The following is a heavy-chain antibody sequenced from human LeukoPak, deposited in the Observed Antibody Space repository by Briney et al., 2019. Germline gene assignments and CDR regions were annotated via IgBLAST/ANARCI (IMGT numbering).Heavy chain of an antibody. CDR1: GYTLTSYG. CDR2: ISTQSGNT. V-gene: IGHV1-18*01. J-gene: IGHJ4*02. CDR3: ARGAYGDK. Sequence: ASVKVSCEASGYTLTSYGINWLRQAPGQGLEWMGWISTQSGNTNYAQKVQGRLTLTTDRSTNTAYMELRSLRSDDTAVYYCARGAYGDKWGQGTMVTVSS. D-gene: IGHD4-17*01.